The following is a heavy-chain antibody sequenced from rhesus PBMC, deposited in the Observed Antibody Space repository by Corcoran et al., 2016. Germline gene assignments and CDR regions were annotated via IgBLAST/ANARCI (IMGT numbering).Heavy chain of an antibody. J-gene: IGHJ4*01. CDR2: LSATVGSS. CDR1: GGSLKNNY. V-gene: IGHV4-173*01. D-gene: IGHD3-3*01. Sequence: QVQLQESGPGLVKPSETLSLTCAVSGGSLKNNYWPWIRPSPGKGLDWIGYLSATVGSSDHNPSLRSRVTIATDTSKNQVSLNLSALTAADTAVYYCARGIYYFDYWGQGVLVTVSS. CDR3: ARGIYYFDY.